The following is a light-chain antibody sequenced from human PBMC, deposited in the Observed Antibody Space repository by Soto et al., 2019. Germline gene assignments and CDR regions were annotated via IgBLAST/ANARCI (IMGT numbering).Light chain of an antibody. CDR2: RAS. CDR3: QQLGDSPPLT. CDR1: QSVDTN. J-gene: IGKJ5*01. V-gene: IGKV3-15*01. Sequence: EIVMAQAPATLSVSPGERATVSCSSSQSVDTNLVWYQQKPGQSPRLLMFRASTRAPGIPARFSGSGSGTDFTLTISSLEPADFAMSYCQQLGDSPPLTFGQGTRLEIK.